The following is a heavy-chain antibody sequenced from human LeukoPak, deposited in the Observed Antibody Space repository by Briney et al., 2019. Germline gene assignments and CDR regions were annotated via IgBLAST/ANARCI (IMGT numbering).Heavy chain of an antibody. CDR2: IWYDGSNK. Sequence: PGGSLRLSCAASGFTFSNYGMHCVRQAPGKGLEWVALIWYDGSNKYYADSVQGRFIISRDNSKNTLYLQMNSLRAEDTAVYYCAREMGLNIVATFGYWGQGTLVTVSS. CDR3: AREMGLNIVATFGY. J-gene: IGHJ4*02. V-gene: IGHV3-33*01. CDR1: GFTFSNYG. D-gene: IGHD5-12*01.